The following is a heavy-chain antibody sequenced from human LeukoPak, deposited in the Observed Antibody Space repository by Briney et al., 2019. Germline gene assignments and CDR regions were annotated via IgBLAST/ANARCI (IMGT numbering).Heavy chain of an antibody. V-gene: IGHV3-30*18. CDR3: AKVGLATAGGDAFDI. D-gene: IGHD5-12*01. J-gene: IGHJ3*02. Sequence: AGGSLRLSCAASGFTFSSYGMHWVRQAPGKGLEWVAVISYDGSNKDYADSVKGRFTISRDNSKNTLYLQMNSLRAEDTAVYYCAKVGLATAGGDAFDIWGQGTMVTVSS. CDR1: GFTFSSYG. CDR2: ISYDGSNK.